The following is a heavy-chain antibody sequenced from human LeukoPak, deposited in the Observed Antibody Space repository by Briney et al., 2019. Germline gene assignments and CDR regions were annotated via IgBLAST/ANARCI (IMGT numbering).Heavy chain of an antibody. V-gene: IGHV1-69*13. Sequence: SVKVSCKASGGTFSSYGINWVRQAPGQGLEWMGGIIPIFGTTNYAQKFQGRVTVTADESTSTAYMELSSLRSEDTAVYYCARVKSTYYDSSGYSHFDYWGQGTLVTVSS. J-gene: IGHJ4*02. CDR1: GGTFSSYG. CDR2: IIPIFGTT. D-gene: IGHD3-22*01. CDR3: ARVKSTYYDSSGYSHFDY.